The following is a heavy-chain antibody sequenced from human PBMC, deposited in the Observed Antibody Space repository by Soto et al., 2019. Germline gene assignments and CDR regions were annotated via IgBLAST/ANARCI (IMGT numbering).Heavy chain of an antibody. Sequence: GGSLRLSCAASGFTFSSYGMHWVRQAPGKGLEWVAVIWYDGSNKYYADSVKGRFTISRDNSKNTLYLQMNSLRAEDTAVYYCARDGTGLDYFDYWGQGTLVTVSS. V-gene: IGHV3-33*01. CDR1: GFTFSSYG. CDR2: IWYDGSNK. D-gene: IGHD1-7*01. J-gene: IGHJ4*02. CDR3: ARDGTGLDYFDY.